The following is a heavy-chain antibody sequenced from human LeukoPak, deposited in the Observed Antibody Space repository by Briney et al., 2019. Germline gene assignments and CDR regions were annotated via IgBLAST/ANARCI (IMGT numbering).Heavy chain of an antibody. V-gene: IGHV3-30*18. CDR3: VKDMKIKAAGYYFDY. Sequence: GGSLRLSCAASGFTFSDYGMHWVRQAPGKGLEWVAVIENDGRDKKYADSVRGRFTISRDNSKNTVYLQMNSLRAEDTAVFYCVKDMKIKAAGYYFDYWGQGTLVTVSS. CDR2: IENDGRDK. D-gene: IGHD6-13*01. CDR1: GFTFSDYG. J-gene: IGHJ4*02.